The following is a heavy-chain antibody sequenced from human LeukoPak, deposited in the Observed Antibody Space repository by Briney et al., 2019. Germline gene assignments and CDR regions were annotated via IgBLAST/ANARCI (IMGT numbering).Heavy chain of an antibody. V-gene: IGHV3-23*01. Sequence: PGGSLRLSCAASGFTFSNYAMSWVRQAPGRGLEWVLGISNSGGDTQYADSMKGRFTISRDNSKNTLYLQMNSLRAEDTAVYYCAKSRSYTVRDAFEIWGQGTKVTVSS. CDR2: ISNSGGDT. J-gene: IGHJ3*02. D-gene: IGHD3-10*01. CDR1: GFTFSNYA. CDR3: AKSRSYTVRDAFEI.